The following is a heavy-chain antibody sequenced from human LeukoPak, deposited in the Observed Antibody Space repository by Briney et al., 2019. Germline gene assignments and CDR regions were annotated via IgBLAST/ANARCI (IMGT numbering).Heavy chain of an antibody. CDR2: ISYDGSNK. V-gene: IGHV3-30*04. J-gene: IGHJ1*01. CDR1: GFTFSSYA. CDR3: ARDFMRYCSSTSCYRGFSI. Sequence: PGGSLRLSCAASGFTFSSYAMLWVRQAPGKGLEWVAVISYDGSNKYYADSVKGRFTISRDNSKNTLYLQMNSLRAEDTAVYYCARDFMRYCSSTSCYRGFSIWGQGALVTVSS. D-gene: IGHD2-2*01.